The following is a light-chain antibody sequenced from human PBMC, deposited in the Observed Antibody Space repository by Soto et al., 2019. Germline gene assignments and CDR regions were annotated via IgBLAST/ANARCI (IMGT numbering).Light chain of an antibody. CDR2: KAS. CDR3: QHYNRYSEA. V-gene: IGKV1-5*03. CDR1: QTISSW. J-gene: IGKJ1*01. Sequence: DIQMTQSPSTLSGSVGDRVTITCRASQTISSWLAWYQQKPGKAPKLLIYKASTLKSGVPSRFSGSGSGTELTLTISSLQPDDFATYYCQHYNRYSEAFGQGTKVELK.